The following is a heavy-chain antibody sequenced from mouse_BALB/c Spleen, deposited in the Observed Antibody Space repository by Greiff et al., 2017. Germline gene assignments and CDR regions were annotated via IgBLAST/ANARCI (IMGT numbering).Heavy chain of an antibody. J-gene: IGHJ2*01. D-gene: IGHD1-1*01. CDR1: GFNIKDTY. CDR2: IDPANGNT. V-gene: IGHV14-3*02. CDR3: AREAYYGSSFYYFDY. Sequence: EVQLQQSGAELVKPGASVKLSCTASGFNIKDTYMHWVKQRPEQGLEWIGRIDPANGNTKYDPKFQGKATITADTSSNTAYLQLSSLTSEDTAVYYCAREAYYGSSFYYFDYWGQGTTLTVSS.